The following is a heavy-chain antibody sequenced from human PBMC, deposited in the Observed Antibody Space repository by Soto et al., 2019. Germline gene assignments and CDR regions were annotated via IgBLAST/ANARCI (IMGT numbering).Heavy chain of an antibody. CDR2: IKQDGSEK. D-gene: IGHD4-17*01. CDR3: AREIDDYGDYEDY. Sequence: GGSLRLSCAASGFTFSSYWMSWVRQAPGKGLEWVANIKQDGSEKYYVDSVKGRFTISRDNAKNSLYLQMNSLRAEDTAVYYCAREIDDYGDYEDYWGQGTLVTVSS. CDR1: GFTFSSYW. J-gene: IGHJ4*02. V-gene: IGHV3-7*01.